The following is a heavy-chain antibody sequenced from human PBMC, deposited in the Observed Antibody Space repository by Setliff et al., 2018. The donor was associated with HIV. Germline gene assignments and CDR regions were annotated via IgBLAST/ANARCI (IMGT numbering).Heavy chain of an antibody. Sequence: SETLSLTCAVFGESFSNYHWNWFRQPPGGGLERIGEINHSGSTDYNSSLKSRVTISVDTSKKQFSLEMTSLTAADTAVYYCARDQRLPGVQPPYWYFDLWGRGTLVTVSS. D-gene: IGHD2-2*01. J-gene: IGHJ2*01. CDR2: INHSGST. CDR1: GESFSNYH. CDR3: ARDQRLPGVQPPYWYFDL. V-gene: IGHV4-34*01.